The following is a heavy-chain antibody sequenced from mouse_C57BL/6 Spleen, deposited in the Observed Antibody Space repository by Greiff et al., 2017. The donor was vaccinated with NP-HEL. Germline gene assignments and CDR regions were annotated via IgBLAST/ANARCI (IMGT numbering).Heavy chain of an antibody. J-gene: IGHJ4*01. Sequence: VQLQQSGAELVRPGASVTLSCKASGYTFTDYEMHWVKQTPVHGLEWIGAIDPETGGTAYNQKFKGKAILTADKSSSTAYMELRSLTSEDSAVYYCTRRRYGNYGDYAMDYWGQGTSVTVSS. V-gene: IGHV1-15*01. CDR1: GYTFTDYE. CDR3: TRRRYGNYGDYAMDY. CDR2: IDPETGGT. D-gene: IGHD2-10*02.